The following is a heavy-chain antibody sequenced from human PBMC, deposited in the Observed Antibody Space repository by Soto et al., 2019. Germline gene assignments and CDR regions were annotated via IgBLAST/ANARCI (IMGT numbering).Heavy chain of an antibody. J-gene: IGHJ6*02. Sequence: QVQLVQSGAEVQRPGSSVKVSCKASGGTFSSFAINWVRQAPGQGLEWMGGIMPIVGSPNYAQKFQGRVTITADESTSAAYMQMGGLRSADTAVYYCALGNAMDVWGQGTTVTVSS. CDR1: GGTFSSFA. CDR2: IMPIVGSP. V-gene: IGHV1-69*12. CDR3: ALGNAMDV. D-gene: IGHD7-27*01.